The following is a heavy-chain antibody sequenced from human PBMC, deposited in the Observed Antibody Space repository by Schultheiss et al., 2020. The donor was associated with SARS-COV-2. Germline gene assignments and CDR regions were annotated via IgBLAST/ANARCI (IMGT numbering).Heavy chain of an antibody. J-gene: IGHJ4*02. CDR1: GGSISGYY. CDR3: ARGSGYIGYEYYFDY. CDR2: INHSGST. Sequence: SETLSLTCTVSGGSISGYYWSWIRQPPGKGLEWIGEINHSGSTNYNPSLKSRVTISVDTSKNQFSLKLSSVTAADTAVYYCARGSGYIGYEYYFDYWGQGTLVTVSS. D-gene: IGHD5-12*01. V-gene: IGHV4-34*01.